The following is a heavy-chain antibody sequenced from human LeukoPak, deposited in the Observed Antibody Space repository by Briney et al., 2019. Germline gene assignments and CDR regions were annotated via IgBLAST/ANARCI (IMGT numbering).Heavy chain of an antibody. J-gene: IGHJ3*02. D-gene: IGHD2-21*02. CDR1: GFTFSSYA. CDR2: ISGSGGST. V-gene: IGHV3-23*01. Sequence: GGSLRLSCAASGFTFSSYAMSWVRQAPGKGLEWVSAISGSGGSTYYADSVKGRFTISRDNSKNTLYLQMNSLRAEDTAVYYCAKDPYCGGDCYSGVNGAFDIWGQGTMVTVSS. CDR3: AKDPYCGGDCYSGVNGAFDI.